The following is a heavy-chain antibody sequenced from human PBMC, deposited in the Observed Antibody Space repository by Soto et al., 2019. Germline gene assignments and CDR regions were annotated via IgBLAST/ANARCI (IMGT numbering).Heavy chain of an antibody. CDR3: ARQAVSCHIDY. V-gene: IGHV4-39*01. CDR1: GGSVSVSSYY. D-gene: IGHD6-19*01. Sequence: QLQLQEAGPGLVKPSDTLSLTCTVSGGSVSVSSYYWGWIRQPPGKGLEWIGSIYYSGSTYYSPSLKSRVTISVGTSKHQFSLRLSSVTAADTAVYYCARQAVSCHIDYWGQGTLVTVSS. J-gene: IGHJ4*02. CDR2: IYYSGST.